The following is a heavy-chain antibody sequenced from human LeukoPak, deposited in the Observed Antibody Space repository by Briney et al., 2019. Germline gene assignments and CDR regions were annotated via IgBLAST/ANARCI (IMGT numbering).Heavy chain of an antibody. D-gene: IGHD6-13*01. Sequence: GASVKVSCKASGYTFTSYYMHWVRQAPGQGLEWMGWINPNSGGTNYAQKFQGRVTMTRDTSISTAYMELSRLRSDDTAVYYCARSPLPIAAAGNVLLDYYYYMDVWGKGTTVTVSS. CDR3: ARSPLPIAAAGNVLLDYYYYMDV. J-gene: IGHJ6*03. CDR1: GYTFTSYY. V-gene: IGHV1-2*02. CDR2: INPNSGGT.